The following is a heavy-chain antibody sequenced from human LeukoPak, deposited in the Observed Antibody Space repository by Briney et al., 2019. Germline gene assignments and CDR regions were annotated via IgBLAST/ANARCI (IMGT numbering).Heavy chain of an antibody. Sequence: ASVKVSFKASGYSFTDYYIHWVRQAPGQGLEWMGRINPYSGGTNYAQKFQGRVTMTSDTSIRTAYMELSSLNSDDTALYYCARTMTSAGTGYWGQGALVTVSS. CDR1: GYSFTDYY. CDR2: INPYSGGT. V-gene: IGHV1-2*02. J-gene: IGHJ4*02. CDR3: ARTMTSAGTGY. D-gene: IGHD6-13*01.